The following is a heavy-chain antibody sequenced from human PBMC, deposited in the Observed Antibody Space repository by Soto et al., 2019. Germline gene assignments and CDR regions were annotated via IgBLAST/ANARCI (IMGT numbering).Heavy chain of an antibody. CDR3: AKVGLRGYSYVPYYLDY. J-gene: IGHJ4*02. Sequence: GGSLRLSCAASGFTFSSYAMNWVRQAPGKGLEWVSAISDIGGTTYYADSVKGRFTISRDNSKNTLYLQMNSLRAEDTAVYYCAKVGLRGYSYVPYYLDYWGQGTLVTVSS. D-gene: IGHD5-18*01. V-gene: IGHV3-23*01. CDR2: ISDIGGTT. CDR1: GFTFSSYA.